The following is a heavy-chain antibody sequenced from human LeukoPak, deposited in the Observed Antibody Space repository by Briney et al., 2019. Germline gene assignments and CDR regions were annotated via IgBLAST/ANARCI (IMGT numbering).Heavy chain of an antibody. V-gene: IGHV3-66*01. Sequence: GGSVRLSCGASGFTVTSNYMSWVRHTPGRARLDWVSVIYTDGRTFYTGSVTCRFTISRDNYKNTLYLQMNSLRAEDTAVYYCARGQIYGTGSYFFDHWGQGTLVTVSS. J-gene: IGHJ4*02. CDR2: IYTDGRT. D-gene: IGHD3-10*01. CDR3: ARGQIYGTGSYFFDH. CDR1: GFTVTSNY.